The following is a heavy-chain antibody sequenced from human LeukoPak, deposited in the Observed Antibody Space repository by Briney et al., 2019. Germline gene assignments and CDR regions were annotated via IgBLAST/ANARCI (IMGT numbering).Heavy chain of an antibody. Sequence: PSETLSLTCTVSGGSISSYYWSWIRQPPGKGLEWIGYIYYSGSTYYNPSLKSRVTISVDTSKNQFSLKLSSVTAADTAVYYCARGDGGWTAAADFDYWGQGTLVTVSS. V-gene: IGHV4-59*12. CDR1: GGSISSYY. J-gene: IGHJ4*02. CDR2: IYYSGST. D-gene: IGHD6-13*01. CDR3: ARGDGGWTAAADFDY.